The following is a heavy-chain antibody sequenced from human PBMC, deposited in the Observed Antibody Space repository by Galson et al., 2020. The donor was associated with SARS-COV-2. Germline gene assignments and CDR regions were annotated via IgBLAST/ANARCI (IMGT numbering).Heavy chain of an antibody. V-gene: IGHV3-9*01. CDR1: GFTINDYD. Sequence: GGSLRLTCAASGFTINDYDMNWVRQTPGTGLEWVAGISRNGGRIDYADSAKGRFTISRDNAKHSVYLQMNSMRAEDTAFYYWAGRYCSGDSCYCGMDVWGQGTTVSGSS. CDR2: ISRNGGRI. CDR3: AGRYCSGDSCYCGMDV. J-gene: IGHJ6*02. D-gene: IGHD2-15*01.